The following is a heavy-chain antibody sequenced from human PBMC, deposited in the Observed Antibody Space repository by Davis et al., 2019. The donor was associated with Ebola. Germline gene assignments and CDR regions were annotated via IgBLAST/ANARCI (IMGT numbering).Heavy chain of an antibody. V-gene: IGHV4-34*01. CDR1: GGSFSGYY. D-gene: IGHD7-27*01. CDR3: ARLTGDRYYYGMDV. J-gene: IGHJ6*02. CDR2: INHSGST. Sequence: PSETLSLTCAVYGGSFSGYYWSWIRQPPGKGLEWIGEINHSGSTNYNPSLKSRVTISVDTSKNQFSLKLSSVTAADTAVYYCARLTGDRYYYGMDVWGQGTTVTVSS.